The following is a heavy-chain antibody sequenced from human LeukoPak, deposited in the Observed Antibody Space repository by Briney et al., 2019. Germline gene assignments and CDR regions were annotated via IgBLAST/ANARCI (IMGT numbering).Heavy chain of an antibody. J-gene: IGHJ4*02. CDR2: IIPIFGTA. Sequence: GASAKVSCKASGGTFSSYAISWVRQAPGQGLEWMGGIIPIFGTANYAQKFQGRVTITADKSTSTAYMELSSLRSEDTAVYYCARGESYDILTGYYSWGQGTLVTVSS. D-gene: IGHD3-9*01. CDR3: ARGESYDILTGYYS. V-gene: IGHV1-69*06. CDR1: GGTFSSYA.